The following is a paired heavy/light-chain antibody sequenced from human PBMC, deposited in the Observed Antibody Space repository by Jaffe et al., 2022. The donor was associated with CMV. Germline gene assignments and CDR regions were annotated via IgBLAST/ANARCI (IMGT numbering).Light chain of an antibody. CDR2: GNN. CDR3: QSYDSSLSVV. J-gene: IGLJ2*01. V-gene: IGLV1-40*01. CDR1: SSNIGAPYD. Sequence: QSVLTQPPSVSGAPGQRVTISCTGSSSNIGAPYDVHWYQQRPGTAPKLLIYGNNNRPSGVPDRFSGSKSGTSASLAISGLQAEDEADYYCQSYDSSLSVVFGGGTKLTVL.
Heavy chain of an antibody. Sequence: EVHLVQSGAEVKKPGESLRISCKASGYKSASYWISWVRQMPGKGLQYMGRIDPSDSYTNYMPSFQGHVTISADKSISTVYLQWSSLKASDTAIYYCATISSSGSWFDPWGQGTLVTVSS. J-gene: IGHJ5*02. CDR1: GYKSASYW. CDR2: IDPSDSYT. CDR3: ATISSSGSWFDP. V-gene: IGHV5-10-1*03. D-gene: IGHD3-22*01.